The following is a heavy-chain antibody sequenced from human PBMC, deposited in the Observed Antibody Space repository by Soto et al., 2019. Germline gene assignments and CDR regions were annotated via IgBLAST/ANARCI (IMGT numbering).Heavy chain of an antibody. Sequence: GGSLRLSCAASGFTFSTYDMHWFRQVTGKGLEWVSVIGTAGDTYYPDSVRGRFTISRDNAKNSLYLQMNSLRAGDTAVYYCGRDGGYYGIDSWGQGTLVTVSS. CDR1: GFTFSTYD. J-gene: IGHJ4*02. V-gene: IGHV3-13*01. CDR3: GRDGGYYGIDS. D-gene: IGHD2-21*02. CDR2: IGTAGDT.